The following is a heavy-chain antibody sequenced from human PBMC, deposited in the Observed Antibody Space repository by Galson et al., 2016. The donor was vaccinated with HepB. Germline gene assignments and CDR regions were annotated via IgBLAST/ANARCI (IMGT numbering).Heavy chain of an antibody. J-gene: IGHJ4*02. Sequence: SVKVSCKASGYTFTTNGISWVRQAPGQGLEWVAWISAHNGDTNSAQKFQGRVTLTTDTSTRTAYMELRSLTSDDTAVNYCARDRDRSLDYWGQGTLVTVSS. D-gene: IGHD3-10*01. V-gene: IGHV1-18*04. CDR3: ARDRDRSLDY. CDR2: ISAHNGDT. CDR1: GYTFTTNG.